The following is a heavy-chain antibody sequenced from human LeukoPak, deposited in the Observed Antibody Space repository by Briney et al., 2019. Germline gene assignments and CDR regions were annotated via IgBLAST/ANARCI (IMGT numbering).Heavy chain of an antibody. D-gene: IGHD2-2*01. CDR1: GFSISSGGYY. CDR3: ARGGDVVVPAAIPNWFDP. V-gene: IGHV4-31*03. Sequence: SETLSLTCTVSGFSISSGGYYWSWIRQHPGKGLEWIGYIYYSGSTYYNPSLKSRVTISVDTSKNQFSLKLSSVTAADTAVYYCARGGDVVVPAAIPNWFDPWGQGTLVTVSS. CDR2: IYYSGST. J-gene: IGHJ5*02.